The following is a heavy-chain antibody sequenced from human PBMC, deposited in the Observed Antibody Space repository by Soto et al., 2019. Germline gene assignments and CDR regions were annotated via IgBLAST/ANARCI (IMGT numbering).Heavy chain of an antibody. Sequence: EVPLVESGGGLIQPGGSLRVSCAASGFTVSRSYMSWVRQAPGKGLEWVSVIYSGGSTNYADSVKGRFTISRDNSKKTLYLKMNSLRVEDTAVYYCARDTYYYDSSGQPYWGQGTLVTVSS. CDR2: IYSGGST. D-gene: IGHD3-22*01. CDR1: GFTVSRSY. V-gene: IGHV3-53*01. CDR3: ARDTYYYDSSGQPY. J-gene: IGHJ4*02.